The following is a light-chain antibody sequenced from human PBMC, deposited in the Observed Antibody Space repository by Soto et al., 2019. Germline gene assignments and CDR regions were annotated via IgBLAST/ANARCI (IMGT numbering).Light chain of an antibody. V-gene: IGKV3-11*01. J-gene: IGKJ3*01. CDR1: QSVGSY. CDR3: QQRDNWPFT. CDR2: DAS. Sequence: EIVLTQSPATLSLSPGERATLSCRASQSVGSYLAWFQQRPGQAPRLVIHDASKRATGIPARYSGSGSGTDFSLTISGLEPEDFAVYYCQQRDNWPFTFGPGTTVHIK.